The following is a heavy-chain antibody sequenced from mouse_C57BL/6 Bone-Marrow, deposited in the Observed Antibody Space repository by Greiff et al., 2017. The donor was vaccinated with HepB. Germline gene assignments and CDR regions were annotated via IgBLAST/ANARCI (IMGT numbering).Heavy chain of an antibody. CDR3: ARKICYGNEEIAMDY. D-gene: IGHD2-1*01. J-gene: IGHJ4*01. V-gene: IGHV1-53*01. CDR2: INPSNGGT. Sequence: QVQLQQPGTELVKPGASVKLSCTASGYTFTSYWMHWVKQRPGQGLEWIGNINPSNGGTNYNEKFKSKATLTVDKSSSTAYMQLSSLTSEDSAVYYCARKICYGNEEIAMDYWGQGTSVTVSS. CDR1: GYTFTSYW.